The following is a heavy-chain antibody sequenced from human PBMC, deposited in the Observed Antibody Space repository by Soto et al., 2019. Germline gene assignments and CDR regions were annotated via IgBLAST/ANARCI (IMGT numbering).Heavy chain of an antibody. CDR1: RVPFSRYA. CDR2: ISGSGDAT. J-gene: IGHJ4*02. D-gene: IGHD3-9*01. CDR3: ARDPSTGFADY. Sequence: GGSLRLSCAASRVPFSRYAMNWVRQAPGKGLEWVSTISGSGDATYYADSVKGRFTVSRDNSKNTLYLQLNSLRAEDTAVYYCARDPSTGFADYWGQGNLVTVSS. V-gene: IGHV3-23*01.